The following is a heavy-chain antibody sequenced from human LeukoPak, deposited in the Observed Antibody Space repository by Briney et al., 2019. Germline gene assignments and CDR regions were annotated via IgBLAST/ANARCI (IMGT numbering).Heavy chain of an antibody. V-gene: IGHV4-4*09. CDR3: ARFPRYSRAPLRGYYYYMDV. D-gene: IGHD6-13*01. CDR2: IYTSGST. CDR1: GGSISSYY. J-gene: IGHJ6*03. Sequence: SETLSLTCTVSGGSISSYYWSWIRQPPGKGLEWIGYIYTSGSTNYNPSLKSRVTISVDTSKNQFSLKLSSVTAADTPVYYCARFPRYSRAPLRGYYYYMDVWGKGNTVNVSS.